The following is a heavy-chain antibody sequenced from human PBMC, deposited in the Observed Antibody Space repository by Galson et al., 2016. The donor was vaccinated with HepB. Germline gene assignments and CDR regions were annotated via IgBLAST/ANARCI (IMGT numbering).Heavy chain of an antibody. CDR2: IIPRFSTP. CDR3: AGEGRDGWELYNWLDS. J-gene: IGHJ5*01. Sequence: SVKVSCKASGGIFSTYAINWVRQAPGQGLEWMGGIIPRFSTPNYAQKFKDRPTITADESTTTVSMELSSLRFGDTAMYYCAGEGRDGWELYNWLDSWGQGTLVTVSS. D-gene: IGHD1-26*01. V-gene: IGHV1-69*13. CDR1: GGIFSTYA.